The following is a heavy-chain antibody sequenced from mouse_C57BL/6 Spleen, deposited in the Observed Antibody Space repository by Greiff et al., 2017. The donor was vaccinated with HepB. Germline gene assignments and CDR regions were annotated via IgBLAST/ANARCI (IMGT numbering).Heavy chain of an antibody. CDR2: ISYSGST. CDR3: ARGGYDYYSFDY. J-gene: IGHJ2*01. D-gene: IGHD2-4*01. V-gene: IGHV3-1*01. CDR1: GYSITSGYD. Sequence: VQLKESGPGMVKPSQSLSLTCTVTGYSITSGYDWHWIRHFPGNKLEWMGYISYSGSTNYNPSLKSRISITHDTSKNHFFLKLNSVTTEDTATYYCARGGYDYYSFDYWGQGTTLTVSS.